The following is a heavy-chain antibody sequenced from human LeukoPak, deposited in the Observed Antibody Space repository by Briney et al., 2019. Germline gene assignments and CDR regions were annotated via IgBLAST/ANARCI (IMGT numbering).Heavy chain of an antibody. CDR1: GFTFSKYD. CDR2: ISDSGDQT. D-gene: IGHD4-17*01. V-gene: IGHV3-23*01. CDR3: AKEITLTTAYFDY. Sequence: PGGSLRLSCVASGFTFSKYDMSWVRQAPGKGLEWVSGISDSGDQTYYADSVRGRFTISRDNSKNTLYLQVNSLRAEDTALYYCAKEITLTTAYFDYWGQGTLVTVSS. J-gene: IGHJ4*02.